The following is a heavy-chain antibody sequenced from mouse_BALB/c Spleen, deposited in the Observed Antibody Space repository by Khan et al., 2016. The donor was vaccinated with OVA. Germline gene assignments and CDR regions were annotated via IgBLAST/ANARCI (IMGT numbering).Heavy chain of an antibody. Sequence: QVQLQQSGAELVRPGTSVQVSCKASGYAFTDYLIEWLKQRPGQGLEWIGVINPGSGDITYNEKFMDKATLTADKSSNTAYMQLTSLTSDDSAVYFCSRSGYGFGAYWGPGTLVTVSA. CDR1: GYAFTDYL. J-gene: IGHJ3*01. CDR3: SRSGYGFGAY. CDR2: INPGSGDI. D-gene: IGHD3-2*02. V-gene: IGHV1-54*03.